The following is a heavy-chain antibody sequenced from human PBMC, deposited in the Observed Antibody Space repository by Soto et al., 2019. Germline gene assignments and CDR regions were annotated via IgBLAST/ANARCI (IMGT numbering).Heavy chain of an antibody. V-gene: IGHV1-46*01. Sequence: ASVKVSCKASGYTFTSYYMLWVRQAPGQGLEWMGRINPSGGSTSYAQKFQGRVTMTRNTSTSTAYMELSSLRSEDTAVYYCARGPAWDYYYYMDVWGKGTTVTVSS. CDR3: ARGPAWDYYYYMDV. CDR2: INPSGGST. CDR1: GYTFTSYY. J-gene: IGHJ6*03. D-gene: IGHD7-27*01.